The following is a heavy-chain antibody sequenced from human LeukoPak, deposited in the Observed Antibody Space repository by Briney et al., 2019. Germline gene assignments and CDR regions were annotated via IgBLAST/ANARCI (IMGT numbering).Heavy chain of an antibody. CDR2: IYSGGST. J-gene: IGHJ4*02. Sequence: PGGSLRLSCAAPGFTVSSNYMSWVRQAPGKGLEWVSVIYSGGSTYYADSVKGRFTISRDNSKNTLYLQMNSLRAEDTAVYYCARKGQSVAGTLTFDYWGQGTLVTVSS. V-gene: IGHV3-53*01. D-gene: IGHD6-19*01. CDR1: GFTVSSNY. CDR3: ARKGQSVAGTLTFDY.